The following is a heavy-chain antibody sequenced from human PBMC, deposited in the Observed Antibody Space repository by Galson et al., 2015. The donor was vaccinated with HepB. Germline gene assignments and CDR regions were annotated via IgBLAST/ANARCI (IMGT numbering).Heavy chain of an antibody. D-gene: IGHD5-12*01. J-gene: IGHJ2*01. CDR2: IIPIFGTA. CDR1: GGTFSSYA. CDR3: ARDAGGYDFNWYFDL. V-gene: IGHV1-69*13. Sequence: SVKVSCKASGGTFSSYAISWVRQAPGQGLEWMGGIIPIFGTANYAQKFQGRVTITADESTSTAYMELSSLRSEDTAVYYCARDAGGYDFNWYFDLWGRGTLVTVSS.